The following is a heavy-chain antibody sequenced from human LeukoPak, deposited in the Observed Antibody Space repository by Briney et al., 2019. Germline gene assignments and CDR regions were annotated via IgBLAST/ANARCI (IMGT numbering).Heavy chain of an antibody. CDR2: ISGRSNYI. V-gene: IGHV3-21*01. CDR3: AREASSGWIDY. Sequence: GGSLRLSCAASGFTFSTFSMNWVRQAPGKGLEWVSSISGRSNYIFYADSVKGRFTISRDNAENSLYLQMNSLRAEDTAVYYCAREASSGWIDYWGQGTLVTVSS. D-gene: IGHD6-19*01. J-gene: IGHJ4*02. CDR1: GFTFSTFS.